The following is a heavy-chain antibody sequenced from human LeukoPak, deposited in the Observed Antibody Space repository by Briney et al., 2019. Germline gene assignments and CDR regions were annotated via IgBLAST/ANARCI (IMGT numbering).Heavy chain of an antibody. CDR1: GYSISSGYY. CDR2: IYHSGST. V-gene: IGHV4-38-2*02. J-gene: IGHJ3*02. D-gene: IGHD3-22*01. CDR3: ARGGDYDSSGYYYFRPRDAFDI. Sequence: PSETLSLTCTVSGYSISSGYYWGWIRQPPGKGLEWIGSIYHSGSTYYNPSLKSRVTISVDTSKNQFSLKLSSVTAADTAVYYCARGGDYDSSGYYYFRPRDAFDIWGQGTMVTVSS.